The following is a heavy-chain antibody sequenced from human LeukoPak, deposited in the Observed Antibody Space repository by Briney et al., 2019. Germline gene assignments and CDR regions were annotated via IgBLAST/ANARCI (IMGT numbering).Heavy chain of an antibody. J-gene: IGHJ5*01. V-gene: IGHV4-34*01. CDR1: GASFSEYV. CDR3: ARGLGMGHDSSGSDWFDS. Sequence: SETLSLTCGVSGASFSEYVWNWVRQSPAEGLEWIGEIKHGGGATYNPSLKSRVTISVDTSKNQLSLKVTSVTAADTAVYYCARGLGMGHDSSGSDWFDSWGQGTLVTVSS. D-gene: IGHD3-22*01. CDR2: IKHGGGA.